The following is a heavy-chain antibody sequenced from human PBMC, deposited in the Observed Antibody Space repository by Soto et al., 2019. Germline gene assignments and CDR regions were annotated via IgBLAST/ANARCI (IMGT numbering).Heavy chain of an antibody. V-gene: IGHV4-59*12. CDR3: VRAGVGIGNHFDS. Sequence: ASETLSLTCSVSNGSISGFYWTWIRQPPGKILEWIGYIHYSGRTDYNPSLTSRATMSVDTSKNQFSLNLKSITAADTAVYYCVRAGVGIGNHFDSWGRGTLVTVSS. J-gene: IGHJ4*02. CDR2: IHYSGRT. CDR1: NGSISGFY. D-gene: IGHD1-26*01.